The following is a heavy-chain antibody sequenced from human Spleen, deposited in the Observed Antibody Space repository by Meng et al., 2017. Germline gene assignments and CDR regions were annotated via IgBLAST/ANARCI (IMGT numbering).Heavy chain of an antibody. V-gene: IGHV4-34*01. Sequence: QVQLQQWGAGPLKPSETLSLTCVGSGWSFSDYYWSWIRQPPGKGLEWIGEINHSGSTNYNPSLESRATISVDTSQNNLSLKLSSVTAADSAVYYCARGPTTMAHDFDYWGQGTLVTVSS. J-gene: IGHJ4*02. CDR1: GWSFSDYY. D-gene: IGHD3-10*01. CDR3: ARGPTTMAHDFDY. CDR2: INHSGST.